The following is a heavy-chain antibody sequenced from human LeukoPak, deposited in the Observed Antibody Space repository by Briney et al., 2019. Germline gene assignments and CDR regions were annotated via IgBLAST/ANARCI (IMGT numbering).Heavy chain of an antibody. CDR3: ARKPIAAAGNDY. CDR2: IFPADSDT. J-gene: IGHJ4*02. D-gene: IGHD6-13*01. V-gene: IGHV5-51*01. Sequence: GESLKISCKASGYTFSNYWIGWVRQMPGKGLEWMGIIFPADSDTRYSPSFQGQVTISADKSISTAYLQWSSLKASDTAMYYCARKPIAAAGNDYWGQGTLVTVSS. CDR1: GYTFSNYW.